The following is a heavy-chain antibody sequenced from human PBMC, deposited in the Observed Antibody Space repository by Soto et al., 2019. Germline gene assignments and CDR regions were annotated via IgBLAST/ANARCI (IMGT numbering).Heavy chain of an antibody. CDR2: IRSKANSYAT. V-gene: IGHV3-73*01. D-gene: IGHD2-15*01. Sequence: PGRSPRLSCAASGFTFSGSAMPWARQASGKGLEWVGRIRSKANSYATAYAASVKGRFTISRDDSKNTAYLQMNSLKAEDTAVYYCTIALTPGYCSGGSCFGAFDIWGQGTMVTVSS. CDR1: GFTFSGSA. J-gene: IGHJ3*02. CDR3: TIALTPGYCSGGSCFGAFDI.